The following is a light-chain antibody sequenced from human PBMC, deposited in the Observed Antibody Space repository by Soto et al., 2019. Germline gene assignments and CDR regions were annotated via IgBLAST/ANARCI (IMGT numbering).Light chain of an antibody. CDR1: SSNIGSNY. V-gene: IGLV1-47*02. J-gene: IGLJ7*01. CDR2: SND. CDR3: AAWDDSLSGHVV. Sequence: QAVVTQPPSASGAPGQKVSISCSGSSSNIGSNYVYWYQKLPGTAPKVLIYSNDQRPSGVPDRFSGSKSGTSASLAISGLRSEDEADYYCAAWDDSLSGHVVFGGGTQLTVL.